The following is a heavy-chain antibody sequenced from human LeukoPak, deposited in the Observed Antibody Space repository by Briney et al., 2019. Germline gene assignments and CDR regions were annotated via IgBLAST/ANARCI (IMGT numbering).Heavy chain of an antibody. J-gene: IGHJ4*02. D-gene: IGHD5-18*01. CDR3: ARHPARYSYGSNFDY. Sequence: PSETLSLTCTVSGGSISNYYWSWIRQPPGKGLEWIGYIYYSGSTNYNPSLKSRVTISVDTSKNQFYLKLSSVTAADTAVYYCARHPARYSYGSNFDYWGQGTLVT. CDR1: GGSISNYY. V-gene: IGHV4-59*08. CDR2: IYYSGST.